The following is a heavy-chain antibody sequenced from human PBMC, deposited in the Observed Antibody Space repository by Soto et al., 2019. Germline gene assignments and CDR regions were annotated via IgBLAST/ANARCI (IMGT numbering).Heavy chain of an antibody. J-gene: IGHJ4*02. V-gene: IGHV1-69*06. CDR1: GGTFSSYA. Sequence: GASVKVSCKASGGTFSSYAISWVRQAPGQGLEWMGGIIPIFGTANYAQKFQGRVTITADKSTSTAYMELSSLKSEDTAVYYCARGGSTYYYDSSGYLFRFWGQGTLVTVS. CDR3: ARGGSTYYYDSSGYLFRF. CDR2: IIPIFGTA. D-gene: IGHD3-22*01.